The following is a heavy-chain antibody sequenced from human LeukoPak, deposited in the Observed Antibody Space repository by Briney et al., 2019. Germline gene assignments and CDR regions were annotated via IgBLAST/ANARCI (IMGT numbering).Heavy chain of an antibody. CDR2: ISGSGGST. J-gene: IGHJ4*02. Sequence: GGSLRLSCTASGLTFGDYAMTWVRQAPGKGLEWVSAISGSGGSTYYADSVKGRFTISRDNSKNTLYLQMNSLRAEDTAVYYCAKGRNYGSGSSTPHYDYWGQGTLVIVSS. CDR1: GLTFGDYA. CDR3: AKGRNYGSGSSTPHYDY. V-gene: IGHV3-23*01. D-gene: IGHD3-10*01.